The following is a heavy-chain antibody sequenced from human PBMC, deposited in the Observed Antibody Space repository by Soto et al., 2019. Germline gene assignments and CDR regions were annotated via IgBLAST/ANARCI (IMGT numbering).Heavy chain of an antibody. CDR3: ARLSVDYGDYGWYFDL. CDR1: GGSISSYY. Sequence: QVQLQESGPGLVKPSETLSLTCTVSGGSISSYYWSWIRQPPGKGLEWIGYIYYSGSTNYNPSLKSRVTISVDTSKNQFSLKLSSVTAADTAVYYCARLSVDYGDYGWYFDLWGRGTLVTVSS. J-gene: IGHJ2*01. D-gene: IGHD4-17*01. CDR2: IYYSGST. V-gene: IGHV4-59*08.